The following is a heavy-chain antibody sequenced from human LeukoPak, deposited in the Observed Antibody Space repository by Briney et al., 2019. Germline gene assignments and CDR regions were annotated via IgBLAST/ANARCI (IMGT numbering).Heavy chain of an antibody. CDR1: GGSISSGGYY. Sequence: PSQTLSLTCTVSGGSISSGGYYWSWIRQPPGKGLEWIGYIYYSGSTYYNPSLKSRVTISVDTSKNQFSLKLSSVTAADTAVYYCAGSTYYDFWSAQLGYMDVWGKGTTVTVSS. CDR3: AGSTYYDFWSAQLGYMDV. V-gene: IGHV4-30-4*08. J-gene: IGHJ6*03. CDR2: IYYSGST. D-gene: IGHD3-3*01.